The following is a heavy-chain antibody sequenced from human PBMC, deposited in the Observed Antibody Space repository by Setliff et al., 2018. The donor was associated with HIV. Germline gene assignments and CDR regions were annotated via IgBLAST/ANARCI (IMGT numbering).Heavy chain of an antibody. V-gene: IGHV4-38-2*02. CDR3: VRDRMPMASWVPDK. J-gene: IGHJ4*02. CDR2: INHRGIT. Sequence: PSETLSLTCFVSGYSISGDYYWGWIRQPPGKGLEWIGSINHRGITYYNPSLKSRVTISVDTSNNQFSLYLNSVTAADTAVYYCVRDRMPMASWVPDKWGQGTLVTVSS. CDR1: GYSISGDYY. D-gene: IGHD2-2*01.